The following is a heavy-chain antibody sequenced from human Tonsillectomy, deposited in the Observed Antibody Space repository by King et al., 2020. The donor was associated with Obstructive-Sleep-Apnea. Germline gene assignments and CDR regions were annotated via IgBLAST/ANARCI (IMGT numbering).Heavy chain of an antibody. CDR2: IRYDGSNK. CDR3: AKDHPSADY. CDR1: GFTFSSYG. V-gene: IGHV3-30*02. Sequence: VQLVESGGGVVQPGRSLRLSCAASGFTFSSYGMHWVRQAPGKGLEWVAFIRYDGSNKYYADSVKGRFTISRDNSKNTLYLQMNSLRAEDTAVYYCAKDHPSADYWGQGPLVTVSS. J-gene: IGHJ4*02.